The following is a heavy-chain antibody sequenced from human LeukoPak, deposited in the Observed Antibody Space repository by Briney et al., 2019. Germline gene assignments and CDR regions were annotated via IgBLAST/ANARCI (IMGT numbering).Heavy chain of an antibody. J-gene: IGHJ3*02. CDR3: ARDQFSMVVRSAFDI. Sequence: GGSLRLSCAASGFTFSSYAMNWVCQAPGKGLEWVAVISNDGANKYYADSVKGRFTISRDNSKNTLDLQMNSLRAEDTAVCYCARDQFSMVVRSAFDIWGQGTMVTVSS. CDR1: GFTFSSYA. D-gene: IGHD3-10*01. CDR2: ISNDGANK. V-gene: IGHV3-30-3*01.